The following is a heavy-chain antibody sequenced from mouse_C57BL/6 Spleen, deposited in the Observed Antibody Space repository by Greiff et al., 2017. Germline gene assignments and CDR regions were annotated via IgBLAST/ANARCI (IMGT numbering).Heavy chain of an antibody. D-gene: IGHD1-1*01. V-gene: IGHV1-52*01. CDR2: IDPSDSET. J-gene: IGHJ3*01. Sequence: VQLQQPGAELVRPGSSVKLSCKASGYTFTSYWMHWVKQRPIQGLEWIGNIDPSDSETHYNQKFKDKATLTVDKSSSTAYMQLSSLTSEDSAVYYCARNYGSSPFAYWGQGTLVTVSA. CDR1: GYTFTSYW. CDR3: ARNYGSSPFAY.